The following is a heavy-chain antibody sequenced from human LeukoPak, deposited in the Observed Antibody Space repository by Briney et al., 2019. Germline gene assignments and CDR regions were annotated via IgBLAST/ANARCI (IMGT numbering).Heavy chain of an antibody. D-gene: IGHD3-3*01. J-gene: IGHJ6*02. Sequence: PSQTLSLTCVISGDSVSSNSAAWHWIRQSPSRGLEWLGRTYYRSKWYNDYAVSVKSRITINPDTSKNQFSLKLSSVTAADTAVYYCARREWTGNYYYGMDVWGQGTTVTVSS. CDR1: GDSVSSNSAA. V-gene: IGHV6-1*01. CDR3: ARREWTGNYYYGMDV. CDR2: TYYRSKWYN.